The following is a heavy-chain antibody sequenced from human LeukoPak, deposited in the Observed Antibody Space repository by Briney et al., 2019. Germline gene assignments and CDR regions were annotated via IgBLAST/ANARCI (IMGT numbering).Heavy chain of an antibody. Sequence: PSETLSLTCTVSGGSISSSSSYWGWIRQPPGKGLEWIGSIYYSGSTYYNPSLKSRVTISVDTSKNQFSLKLSSVTAADTAVYYCARTSPKTSILRYFDWLITHFDYWGQGTLVTVSS. V-gene: IGHV4-39*01. D-gene: IGHD3-9*01. CDR2: IYYSGST. CDR3: ARTSPKTSILRYFDWLITHFDY. CDR1: GGSISSSSSY. J-gene: IGHJ4*02.